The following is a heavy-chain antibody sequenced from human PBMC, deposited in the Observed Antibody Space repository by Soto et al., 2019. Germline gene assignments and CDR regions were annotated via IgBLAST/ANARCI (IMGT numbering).Heavy chain of an antibody. CDR3: ARDLSWGSNWYYYMDV. Sequence: ESGGGLVQPGGSLRLSCATSGFILSDCAMNWVRQAPGKGLERVSYISSSSSVIDYADSVKGRFTVSRDNARNSLYLQMNSLRAEDTAVYYCARDLSWGSNWYYYMDVWGKGTTVTVSS. V-gene: IGHV3-48*01. CDR1: GFILSDCA. J-gene: IGHJ6*03. CDR2: ISSSSSVI. D-gene: IGHD7-27*01.